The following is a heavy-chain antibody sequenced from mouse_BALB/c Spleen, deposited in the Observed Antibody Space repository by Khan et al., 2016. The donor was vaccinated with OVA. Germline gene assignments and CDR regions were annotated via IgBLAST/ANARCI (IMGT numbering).Heavy chain of an antibody. CDR3: ARSGGNFHWYCDV. CDR2: MSSGSSTI. Sequence: EVELVESGGGLVQPGGSRKLSCAASGFTFSNFGMHWVRQAPTKGLEWVAYMSSGSSTIYYVDTVKGRFTISRDNPKNILFLQMPSLRSEDTAMYECARSGGNFHWYCDVWGAGTSVTVSS. J-gene: IGHJ1*01. V-gene: IGHV5-17*02. D-gene: IGHD3-1*01. CDR1: GFTFSNFG.